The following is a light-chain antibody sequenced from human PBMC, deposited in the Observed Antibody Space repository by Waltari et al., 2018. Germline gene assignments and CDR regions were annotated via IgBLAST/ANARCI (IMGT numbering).Light chain of an antibody. J-gene: IGLJ3*02. Sequence: QSALTQPPSASGSPGQSVTISCTGTSSDVGGYNYVSWYQHHPGKAPTLMVYEVNKRPSGVPDRFSGSKSGNTASLTVSGLQAEDESDYYCSSYAGSNHLVFGGGTKLTVL. CDR2: EVN. CDR1: SSDVGGYNY. V-gene: IGLV2-8*01. CDR3: SSYAGSNHLV.